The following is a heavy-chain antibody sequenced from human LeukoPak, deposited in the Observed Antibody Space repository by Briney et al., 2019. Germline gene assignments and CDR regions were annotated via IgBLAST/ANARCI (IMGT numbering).Heavy chain of an antibody. CDR1: GYTFTGYY. Sequence: ASVKVSCKASGYTFTGYYMHWVRQAPGQGLEWMGRINPNSGGTNYAQKFQGRVTMTRDTSISTAYMELSRLRSDDTAVYYCARGIVDTAMIGTVRLDYWGQGTLVTVSS. V-gene: IGHV1-2*06. CDR2: INPNSGGT. D-gene: IGHD5-18*01. CDR3: ARGIVDTAMIGTVRLDY. J-gene: IGHJ4*02.